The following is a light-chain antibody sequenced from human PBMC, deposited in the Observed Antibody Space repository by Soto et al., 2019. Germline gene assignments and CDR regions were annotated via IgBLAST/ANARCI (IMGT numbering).Light chain of an antibody. J-gene: IGLJ1*01. V-gene: IGLV4-69*01. CDR3: QTWGTGIQV. CDR1: SEHSNYA. CDR2: LNSGGSH. Sequence: QLVLTQSPSASASLGASVKVTCTLSSEHSNYAIAWHQQQPEKGPRYLMKLNSGGSHSRGDGIPDRFSGSSSGAERYLTISSLQSEDEADYYCQTWGTGIQVFGTGTKVTVL.